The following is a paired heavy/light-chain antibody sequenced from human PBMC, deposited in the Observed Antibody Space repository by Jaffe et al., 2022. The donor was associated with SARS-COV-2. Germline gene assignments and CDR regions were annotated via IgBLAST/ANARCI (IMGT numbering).Light chain of an antibody. CDR1: QSVLYSSNNKNY. V-gene: IGKV4-1*01. J-gene: IGKJ2*01. CDR3: QQYYSTPLT. Sequence: DIVMTQSPDSLAVSLGERATINCKSSQSVLYSSNNKNYLAWYQQKPGQPPKLLIYWASTRESGVPDRFSGSGSGTDFTLTISSLQAEDVAVYYCQQYYSTPLTFGQGTKLEIK. CDR2: WAS.
Heavy chain of an antibody. CDR2: INAGNGNT. CDR1: GYTFTSYA. CDR3: ARVERPHRQWEPYYMDV. V-gene: IGHV1-3*01. D-gene: IGHD1-26*01. Sequence: QVQLVQSGAEVKKPGASVKVSCKASGYTFTSYAMHWVRQAPGQRLEWMGWINAGNGNTKYSQKFQGRVTITRDTSASTAYMELSSLRSEDTAVYYCARVERPHRQWEPYYMDVWGKGTTVTVSS. J-gene: IGHJ6*03.